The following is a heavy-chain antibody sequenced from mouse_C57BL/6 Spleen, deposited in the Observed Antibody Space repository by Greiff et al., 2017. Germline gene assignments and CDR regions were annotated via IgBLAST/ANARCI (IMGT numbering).Heavy chain of an antibody. J-gene: IGHJ2*01. CDR1: GYAFRSSW. CDR2: IYPGDGDT. CDR3: ANYYGSSYGYFDY. V-gene: IGHV1-82*01. D-gene: IGHD1-1*01. Sequence: VQLQQSGPELVKPGASVKISCKASGYAFRSSWMNWVKQRPGKGLEWIGRIYPGDGDTNYNGKFKGKATLTADKSSSTAYMQLSSLTSEDSAVYFCANYYGSSYGYFDYWGQGTTLTVSS.